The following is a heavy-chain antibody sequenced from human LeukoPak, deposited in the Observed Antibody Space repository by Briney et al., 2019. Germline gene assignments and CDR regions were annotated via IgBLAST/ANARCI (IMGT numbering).Heavy chain of an antibody. CDR1: GGSIRSYY. CDR3: ASGGYYDSSGYYYPSLQH. CDR2: IFYSGST. Sequence: SETLSLTCPVPGGSIRSYYWSWLRQPPGKGLEWIGYIFYSGSTNYNPSLKSRVTISVDTSKNQSSLKLSSVTAADTAVYYCASGGYYDSSGYYYPSLQHWGQGTLVTVSS. J-gene: IGHJ1*01. D-gene: IGHD3-22*01. V-gene: IGHV4-59*01.